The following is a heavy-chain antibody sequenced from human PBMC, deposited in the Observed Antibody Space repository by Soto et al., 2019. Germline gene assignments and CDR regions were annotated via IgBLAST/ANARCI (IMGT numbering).Heavy chain of an antibody. CDR2: IKPDGSEK. V-gene: IGHV3-7*03. Sequence: GGSLRLSCAASGFTFSSYWMTWVRQAPGKGPEWVANIKPDGSEKQYLDSVKGRFTVSRDNAKKSLDLQMNSLRVEDTAVYYCARAEDYDFWSGPPKYFDNWGQGTQVTVSS. CDR3: ARAEDYDFWSGPPKYFDN. J-gene: IGHJ4*02. D-gene: IGHD3-3*01. CDR1: GFTFSSYW.